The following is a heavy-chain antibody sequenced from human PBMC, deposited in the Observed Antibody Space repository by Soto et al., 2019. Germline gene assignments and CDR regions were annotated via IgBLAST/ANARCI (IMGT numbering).Heavy chain of an antibody. J-gene: IGHJ4*02. CDR1: GGTFSSYA. D-gene: IGHD5-18*01. Sequence: ASVKVSCKASGGTFSSYAISWVRQAPGQGLEWMGWISAYNGNTNYAQKLQGRVTMTTDTSTSTAYMELRSLRSDDTAVYYCARDGYSEKYDYWGQGTLVTVSS. CDR2: ISAYNGNT. V-gene: IGHV1-18*01. CDR3: ARDGYSEKYDY.